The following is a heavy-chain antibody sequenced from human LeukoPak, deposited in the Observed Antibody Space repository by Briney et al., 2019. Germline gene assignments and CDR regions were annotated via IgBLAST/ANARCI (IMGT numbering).Heavy chain of an antibody. Sequence: ASVKVSCKASGYTFVNYDISWVRQAPGQGLEWMGWISAYNGNTNYAQKLQGRVTMTTDTSTSTAYMELRSLRSDDTAVYYCARTNSLSNNYYYYMDVWGKGTTVTVSS. J-gene: IGHJ6*03. D-gene: IGHD1/OR15-1a*01. CDR2: ISAYNGNT. CDR1: GYTFVNYD. V-gene: IGHV1-18*01. CDR3: ARTNSLSNNYYYYMDV.